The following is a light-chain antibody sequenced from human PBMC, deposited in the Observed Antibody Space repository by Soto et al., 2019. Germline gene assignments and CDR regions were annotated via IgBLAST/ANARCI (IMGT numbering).Light chain of an antibody. Sequence: QAVVTQPPSASGTPGQRVTISCSGSSSNIGSNTVNWYQQLPGTAPKLLVYTNNQRPSGVPDRFSGSKSGTSASLAISGLQSEDEADYYCATRDDSLNGWVFGGGTKVTVL. CDR2: TNN. CDR3: ATRDDSLNGWV. CDR1: SSNIGSNT. J-gene: IGLJ3*02. V-gene: IGLV1-44*01.